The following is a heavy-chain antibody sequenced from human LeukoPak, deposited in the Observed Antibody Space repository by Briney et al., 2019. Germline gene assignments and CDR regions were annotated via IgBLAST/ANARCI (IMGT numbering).Heavy chain of an antibody. J-gene: IGHJ3*02. CDR1: AYSFTSYW. CDR2: IYPGDSDT. D-gene: IGHD6-13*01. V-gene: IGHV5-51*01. CDR3: ARHVNPSSWSPFDAFDI. Sequence: GESLKISCKGSAYSFTSYWIGWERQMPGKGLEWMGIIYPGDSDTRYSPSFQGQVTISADKSISTVYLQWSSLKASDTAMYYCARHVNPSSWSPFDAFDIWGQGTMVTVSS.